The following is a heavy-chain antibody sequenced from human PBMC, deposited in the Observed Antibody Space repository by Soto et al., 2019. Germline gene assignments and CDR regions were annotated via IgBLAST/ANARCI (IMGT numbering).Heavy chain of an antibody. CDR1: GYSFTKYG. Sequence: QVPLVQSGTEVKKPGASVKVSCKTSGYSFTKYGLHWVRQAPGQRLEWMGWINPGNGDTKYSQKFQGRVTITRDTSATTAYMELSSLRSEDSAVFYCARTDCSSTSCYNHYYYGMDVWGQGTTVTVSS. CDR3: ARTDCSSTSCYNHYYYGMDV. CDR2: INPGNGDT. J-gene: IGHJ6*02. V-gene: IGHV1-3*01. D-gene: IGHD2-2*01.